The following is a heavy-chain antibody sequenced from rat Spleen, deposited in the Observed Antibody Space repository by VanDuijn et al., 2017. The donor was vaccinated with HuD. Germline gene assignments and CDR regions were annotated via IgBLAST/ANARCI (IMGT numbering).Heavy chain of an antibody. CDR3: TTLYPPWYGYTYWYFDF. CDR2: ISPSGGST. Sequence: EVQLVESGGGLVQPGRSLKLSCAASGFTFSNYDMAWVRQAPTKGLEWVASISPSGGSTYYRDSVKGRFTISRDNAKSSLYLQMDSLRSEDTATYYCTTLYPPWYGYTYWYFDFWGPGTMVTVSS. D-gene: IGHD1-4*01. CDR1: GFTFSNYD. V-gene: IGHV5-20*01. J-gene: IGHJ1*01.